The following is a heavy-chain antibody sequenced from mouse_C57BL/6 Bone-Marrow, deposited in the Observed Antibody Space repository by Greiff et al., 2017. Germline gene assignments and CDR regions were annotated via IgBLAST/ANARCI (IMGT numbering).Heavy chain of an antibody. CDR1: EYEFPSHD. V-gene: IGHV5-2*01. Sequence: EVQLVESGGGLVQPGESLKLSCESNEYEFPSHDMSWVRKTPEKRLELVAAINSDGGSTYYPATIERRFIISRDNTKKTLYLQMSSLRSEDTALYYCARLLRDYYAMDYWGQGTSVTVSS. CDR3: ARLLRDYYAMDY. CDR2: INSDGGST. D-gene: IGHD1-1*01. J-gene: IGHJ4*01.